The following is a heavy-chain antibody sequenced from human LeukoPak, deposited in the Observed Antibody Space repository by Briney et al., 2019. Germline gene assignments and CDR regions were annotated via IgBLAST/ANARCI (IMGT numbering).Heavy chain of an antibody. CDR1: GYIFTSYG. V-gene: IGHV1-8*02. Sequence: ASVKVSCKASGYIFTSYGINWVRQATGQGLEWMGWMNPNSGNTGYAQKFQGRVTMTRNTSISTAYMELSSLRSEDTAVYYCARGSSITIFGESYMDVWGKGTTVTVSS. CDR3: ARGSSITIFGESYMDV. J-gene: IGHJ6*03. D-gene: IGHD3-3*01. CDR2: MNPNSGNT.